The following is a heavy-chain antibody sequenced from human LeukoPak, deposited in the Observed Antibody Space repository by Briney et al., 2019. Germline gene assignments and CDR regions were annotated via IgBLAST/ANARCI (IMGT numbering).Heavy chain of an antibody. J-gene: IGHJ4*02. V-gene: IGHV4-59*01. Sequence: PSETLSLTCTVSGGSISSYYWSWIRQPPGKGLEWIGYIYYSGSTNYNPSLKSRVTISVDTSKNQFSLKLCSVTAADTAVYYCARDAAGMIDYWGQGTLVTVSS. CDR3: ARDAAGMIDY. CDR1: GGSISSYY. CDR2: IYYSGST. D-gene: IGHD1-1*01.